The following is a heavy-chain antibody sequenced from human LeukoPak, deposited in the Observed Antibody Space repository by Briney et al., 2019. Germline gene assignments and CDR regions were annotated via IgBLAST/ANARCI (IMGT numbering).Heavy chain of an antibody. CDR2: ISYDGSNK. CDR1: GFTFTSCG. V-gene: IGHV3-30*18. Sequence: GRSLRLSCAASGFTFTSCGMHWVRHAPGKGLECVAVISYDGSNKYYADSVKGRFTISRDNSKNTLFLEMNSLRAADTAVYYCAKALTGGWYLDAFNIWGQGTMVTVSS. J-gene: IGHJ3*02. D-gene: IGHD6-19*01. CDR3: AKALTGGWYLDAFNI.